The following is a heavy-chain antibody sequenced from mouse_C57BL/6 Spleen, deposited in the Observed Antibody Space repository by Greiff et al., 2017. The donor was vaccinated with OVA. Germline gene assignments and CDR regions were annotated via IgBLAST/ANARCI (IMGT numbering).Heavy chain of an antibody. CDR1: GFSLTNYG. CDR3: ARRYDGYYVGARDY. J-gene: IGHJ4*01. Sequence: VQLQQSGPGLVQPSQSLSITCTVSGFSLTNYGVHWVRQSPGKGLEWLGVIWSGGSTDYNAAFISRLSISKDNSKSQIFFKMNSLQADDTAIYYCARRYDGYYVGARDYWGQGTSVTVSS. CDR2: IWSGGST. V-gene: IGHV2-2*01. D-gene: IGHD2-3*01.